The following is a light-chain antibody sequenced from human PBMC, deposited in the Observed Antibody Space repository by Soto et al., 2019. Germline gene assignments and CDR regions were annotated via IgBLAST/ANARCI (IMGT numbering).Light chain of an antibody. Sequence: EIVMTQSPATLSVSPGERATLSCRASQSVSSNLAWYQQKPGQAPRLLIYGASTRATGIPARFSGSGSGTEFTLTISSLQSEDFAVYYCQQYNNWPLRTFGQATKVEIK. CDR1: QSVSSN. V-gene: IGKV3-15*01. CDR2: GAS. CDR3: QQYNNWPLRT. J-gene: IGKJ1*01.